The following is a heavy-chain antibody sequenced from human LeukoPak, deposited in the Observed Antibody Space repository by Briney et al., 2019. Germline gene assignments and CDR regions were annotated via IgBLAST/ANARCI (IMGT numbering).Heavy chain of an antibody. D-gene: IGHD1-14*01. CDR2: IYDSGST. CDR3: ARTNRYAGGDRHFDY. J-gene: IGHJ4*02. V-gene: IGHV4-59*12. CDR1: GGSITNYY. Sequence: SETLSLTCTVSGGSITNYYWSWIRQPPGKGLEWIGYIYDSGSTNYNPSLKSRVTISVETSKNQFSLKLISVTAADTAVYYCARTNRYAGGDRHFDYWGQGTLVTVSS.